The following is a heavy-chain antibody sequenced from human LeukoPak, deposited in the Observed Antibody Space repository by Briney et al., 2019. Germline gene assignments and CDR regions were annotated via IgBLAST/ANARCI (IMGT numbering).Heavy chain of an antibody. V-gene: IGHV3-48*03. CDR3: ARVWYSGSYPVDY. D-gene: IGHD1-26*01. CDR2: ISSSGRTK. J-gene: IGHJ4*02. CDR1: GFTFSSYE. Sequence: GGSLRLSCAASGFTFSSYEMNWVRQAPGKGLEWVSYISSSGRTKYYADSVKGRFTISRDNAKNTMNLQMNSLRAEDTAVYYCARVWYSGSYPVDYWGQGTLVTVSS.